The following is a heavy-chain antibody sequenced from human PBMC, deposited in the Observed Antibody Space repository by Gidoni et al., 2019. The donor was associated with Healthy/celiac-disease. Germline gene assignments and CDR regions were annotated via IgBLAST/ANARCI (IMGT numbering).Heavy chain of an antibody. D-gene: IGHD3-10*01. CDR2: INWNGGRT. Sequence: EVQLVESGGGVVRPGGSLRLSCAASGFTFDDYGMSWVRQAPGKGLEWVSGINWNGGRTGYADSVKGRFTISRDNAKNSLYLQMNSLRAEDTALYYCARDGAITMVRGVPDAFDIWGQGTMVTVSS. CDR3: ARDGAITMVRGVPDAFDI. CDR1: GFTFDDYG. V-gene: IGHV3-20*04. J-gene: IGHJ3*02.